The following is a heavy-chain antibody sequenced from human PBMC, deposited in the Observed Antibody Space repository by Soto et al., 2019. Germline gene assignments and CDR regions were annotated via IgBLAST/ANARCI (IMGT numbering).Heavy chain of an antibody. D-gene: IGHD4-4*01. V-gene: IGHV4-34*01. Sequence: SETLSLTCAVYGGSFSGYYWSWIRQPPGKGLEWIGEINHSGSTNYNPSLKSRVTISVDTSKNQFSLKLSSVTAADTAVYYCARVRHSNFLYYYYMDVWGKGTTVTVSS. J-gene: IGHJ6*03. CDR2: INHSGST. CDR3: ARVRHSNFLYYYYMDV. CDR1: GGSFSGYY.